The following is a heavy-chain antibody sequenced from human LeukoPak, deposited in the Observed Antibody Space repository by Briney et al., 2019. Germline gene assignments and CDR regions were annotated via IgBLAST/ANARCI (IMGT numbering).Heavy chain of an antibody. D-gene: IGHD6-13*01. CDR1: GFTFSSYS. CDR2: ISSSSSTI. J-gene: IGHJ1*01. Sequence: GGSLRLSCAASGFTFSSYSVNWVRQAPGKGLEWVSYISSSSSTIYYADSVKGRFTISRDNAKNSLYLQMNSLRAEDTAVYYCARAKSSSWYDEGYFQHWGQGTLVTVSS. CDR3: ARAKSSSWYDEGYFQH. V-gene: IGHV3-48*01.